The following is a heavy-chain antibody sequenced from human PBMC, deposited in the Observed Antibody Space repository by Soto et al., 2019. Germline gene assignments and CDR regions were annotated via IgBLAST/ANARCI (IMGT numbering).Heavy chain of an antibody. CDR2: IIPIFGTA. J-gene: IGHJ4*02. V-gene: IGHV1-69*01. Sequence: SVKVSCKASGGTFSSSAISWARQAPGQGLGWMGGIIPIFGTANYAQKFQGRVTITADESTSTAYMELSSLRSEDTAVYYCARASKERESYYDFDYWGQGTLVTVSS. CDR3: ARASKERESYYDFDY. CDR1: GGTFSSSA. D-gene: IGHD3-22*01.